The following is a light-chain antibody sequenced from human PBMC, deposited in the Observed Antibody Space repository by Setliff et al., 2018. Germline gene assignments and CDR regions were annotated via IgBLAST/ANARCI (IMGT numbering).Light chain of an antibody. CDR1: SSDVGSYDF. CDR2: DVS. J-gene: IGLJ1*01. CDR3: SAYTSSSTYV. V-gene: IGLV2-14*01. Sequence: QSALAQPASVSGSPGQSITISCSGTSSDVGSYDFVSWYQQYPGKAPKLIIYDVSSRPSGVSNRFSGSKSGNTASLTISGLQAEDEADYYCSAYTSSSTYVFGTGTKGTVL.